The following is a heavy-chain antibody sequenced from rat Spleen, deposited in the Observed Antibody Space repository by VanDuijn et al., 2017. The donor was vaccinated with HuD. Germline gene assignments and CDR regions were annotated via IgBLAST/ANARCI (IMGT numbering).Heavy chain of an antibody. V-gene: IGHV5-29*01. Sequence: EVQLVESDGGLVQPGRSLNLSCAASGFTFSDFFMAWVRQAPAKGLEWVATISSDGSSTYYRDSVKGRFSISRDNAQNTLYLQMNSLRSEDTATYYCARDGVTFDCWGQGVMVTVSS. CDR2: ISSDGSST. CDR3: ARDGVTFDC. CDR1: GFTFSDFF. D-gene: IGHD4-5*01. J-gene: IGHJ2*01.